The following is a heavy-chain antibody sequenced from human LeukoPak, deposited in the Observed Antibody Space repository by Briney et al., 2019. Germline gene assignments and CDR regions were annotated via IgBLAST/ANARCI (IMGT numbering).Heavy chain of an antibody. V-gene: IGHV4-34*01. D-gene: IGHD5-18*01. Sequence: PSETLSLTCAVYGGSFSGYYWSWIRQPPGKGLEWIGEINHSGSTNYNPSLKSRDTISVDTSKNQFSLKLSSVTAADTAVYYCAREEDTASYWGQGTLVTVSS. CDR1: GGSFSGYY. CDR3: AREEDTASY. J-gene: IGHJ4*02. CDR2: INHSGST.